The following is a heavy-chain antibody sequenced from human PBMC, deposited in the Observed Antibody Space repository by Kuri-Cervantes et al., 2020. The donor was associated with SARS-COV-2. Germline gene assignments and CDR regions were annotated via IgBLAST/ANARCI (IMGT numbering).Heavy chain of an antibody. V-gene: IGHV1-2*02. D-gene: IGHD2-2*01. CDR1: GYSFTSYW. Sequence: GGSLRLSCKGSGYSFTSYWINWVRQAPGQGLEWMGWINPNSGGTNYAQKFQGRVTMTRDTSISTAYMELSRLRSDDTAVYYCARDQGYQLLFSLDYWGQGTLVTVSS. J-gene: IGHJ4*02. CDR3: ARDQGYQLLFSLDY. CDR2: INPNSGGT.